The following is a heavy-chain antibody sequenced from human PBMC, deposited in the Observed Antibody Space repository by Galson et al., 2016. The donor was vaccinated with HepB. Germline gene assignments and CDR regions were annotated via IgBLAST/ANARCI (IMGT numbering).Heavy chain of an antibody. J-gene: IGHJ6*02. D-gene: IGHD3-22*01. CDR1: GFSLSTSGTR. V-gene: IGHV2-70*04. CDR3: ARTTYDYDRSGSLPYEV. CDR2: IDWDDDK. Sequence: PALVKPTQTLTLTCTFSGFSLSTSGTRVSWIRQPPGKALEWLARIDWDDDKFYSTSLKTRLTISKDTSKNQVVLTITNMDPVDTATYYCARTTYDYDRSGSLPYEVWGEGTTVTVSS.